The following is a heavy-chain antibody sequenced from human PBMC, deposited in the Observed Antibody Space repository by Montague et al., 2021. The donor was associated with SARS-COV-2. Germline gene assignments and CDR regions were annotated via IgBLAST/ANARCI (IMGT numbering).Heavy chain of an antibody. CDR1: GFSLSTSGMC. J-gene: IGHJ5*02. CDR3: ARILVAAAGSPFDP. V-gene: IGHV2-70*11. CDR2: IDWDDDK. Sequence: ALVKPTQTLTQTCTFSGFSLSTSGMCVSWIRQPPGKALEWLARIDWDDDKYYSTSLKTRLTISKDTSKNQVVLTMTNMDPVDTATYYCARILVAAAGSPFDPWGQGTLVTVSS. D-gene: IGHD6-13*01.